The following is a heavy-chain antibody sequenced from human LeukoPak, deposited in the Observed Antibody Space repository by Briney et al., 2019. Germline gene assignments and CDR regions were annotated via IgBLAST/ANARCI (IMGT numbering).Heavy chain of an antibody. D-gene: IGHD6-6*01. J-gene: IGHJ3*02. V-gene: IGHV1-3*01. CDR1: GYTFTSYA. CDR2: INAGNGNT. Sequence: ASVKVSCKASGYTFTSYAMHWVRQAPGQRLGWMGWINAGNGNTKYSQKFQGRFTISRDNAKNSLYLQMNSLRAEDTAVYYCANSFVPYSSSVQDAFDIWGQGTMVTVSS. CDR3: ANSFVPYSSSVQDAFDI.